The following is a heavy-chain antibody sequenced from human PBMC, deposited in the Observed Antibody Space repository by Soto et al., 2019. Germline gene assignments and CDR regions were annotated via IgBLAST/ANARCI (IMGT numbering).Heavy chain of an antibody. J-gene: IGHJ6*02. CDR2: IYSGGST. CDR3: ARAIFVHDYSKGGYYYYGMDV. Sequence: VQLVETGGGLIQPGGSLRLSCAASGFTVSSNYMSWVRQAPGKGLEWVSVIYSGGSTYYADSVKGRFTISRDNSKNTLYLQMNSLRAEDTAVYYCARAIFVHDYSKGGYYYYGMDVWGQGTTVTVSS. CDR1: GFTVSSNY. D-gene: IGHD4-4*01. V-gene: IGHV3-53*02.